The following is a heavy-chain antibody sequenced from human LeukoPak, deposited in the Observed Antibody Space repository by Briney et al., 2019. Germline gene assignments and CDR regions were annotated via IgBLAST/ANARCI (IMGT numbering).Heavy chain of an antibody. CDR3: ATDSQWLVN. V-gene: IGHV3-30*02. CDR2: IRYDGINK. D-gene: IGHD6-19*01. CDR1: GFIFSSYA. Sequence: PGGSLRLSCAASGFIFSSYALHWVRQAPGKGLEWVAFIRYDGINKYYADSVKGRFTISRDNSKNTLYLQMNSLRPEDTAVYYCATDSQWLVNWGQGTLVTVSS. J-gene: IGHJ4*02.